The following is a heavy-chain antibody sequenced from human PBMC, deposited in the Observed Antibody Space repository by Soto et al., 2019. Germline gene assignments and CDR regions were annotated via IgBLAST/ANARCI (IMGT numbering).Heavy chain of an antibody. Sequence: EVQLLESGGGLVQPGGSLRLSCAAPGFIFSSYAMSWVRQAPGKGLEWVSGISSSGGGTYYADSVKGRFTISRDNSKNTLYLQMNSLRAEDTAAYYCAKGNDVTVIGGFDSWGQGTLVTVSS. CDR2: ISSSGGGT. CDR1: GFIFSSYA. V-gene: IGHV3-23*01. CDR3: AKGNDVTVIGGFDS. D-gene: IGHD2-21*02. J-gene: IGHJ4*02.